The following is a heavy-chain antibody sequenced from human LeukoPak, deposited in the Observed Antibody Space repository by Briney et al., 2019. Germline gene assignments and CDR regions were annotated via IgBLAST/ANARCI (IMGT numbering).Heavy chain of an antibody. Sequence: GGSLRLSCAASGFTFSSYAMSWVRQAPGKGLEWVSVISGSGVTTYYADSVKGRFSISRANSKNTLWLQMSSLRAEDTAVYFCTKSPFSGSYRFEDWGQGTLDTVSS. CDR1: GFTFSSYA. D-gene: IGHD1-26*01. J-gene: IGHJ4*02. V-gene: IGHV3-23*01. CDR3: TKSPFSGSYRFED. CDR2: ISGSGVTT.